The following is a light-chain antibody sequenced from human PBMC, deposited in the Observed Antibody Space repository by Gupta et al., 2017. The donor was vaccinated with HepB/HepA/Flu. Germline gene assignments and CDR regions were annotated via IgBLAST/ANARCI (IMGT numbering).Light chain of an antibody. Sequence: DIQMTQSPSSLSASVGDRVTITCRASQSISSHLNWYQQTPGKAPKVLIYDASTLQSGVPSRFTGTGYVTDFTLTISRLHPQDIASHYSLQNDTSPHTFGLGTRLEIK. CDR2: DAS. CDR3: LQNDTSPHT. CDR1: QSISSH. J-gene: IGKJ2*01. V-gene: IGKV1-39*01.